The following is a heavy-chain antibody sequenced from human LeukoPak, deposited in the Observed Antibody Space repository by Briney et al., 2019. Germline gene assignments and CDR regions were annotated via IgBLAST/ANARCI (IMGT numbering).Heavy chain of an antibody. J-gene: IGHJ4*02. CDR3: ATWYGSGSFDY. D-gene: IGHD3-10*01. V-gene: IGHV1-18*01. CDR1: GFTFTNYG. Sequence: ASVKVSCKASGFTFTNYGISWVRQAPGQGLEWMGWISAYNGNTNYAQKLQGRVTMTTDTSTSTAYMELRSLRSDDTAVYYCATWYGSGSFDYWGQGTLVTVSS. CDR2: ISAYNGNT.